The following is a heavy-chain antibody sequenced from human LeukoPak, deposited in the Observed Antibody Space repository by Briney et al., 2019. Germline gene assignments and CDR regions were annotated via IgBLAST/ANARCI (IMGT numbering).Heavy chain of an antibody. J-gene: IGHJ4*02. CDR3: ARLLWFGETPFAS. CDR2: INPNSGGR. CDR1: GYTFTGYH. V-gene: IGHV1-2*02. Sequence: ASVKVSCKASGYTFTGYHMHWVRQAPGQGLEWMGWINPNSGGRNYAQKFQGRGTMTRDTSISTAYMELSRLRSADPAVYYCARLLWFGETPFASWGPGNLVTVSS. D-gene: IGHD3-10*01.